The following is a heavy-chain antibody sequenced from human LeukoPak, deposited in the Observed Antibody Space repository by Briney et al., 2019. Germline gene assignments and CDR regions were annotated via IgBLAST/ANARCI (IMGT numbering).Heavy chain of an antibody. J-gene: IGHJ4*02. V-gene: IGHV3-48*01. D-gene: IGHD3-16*01. CDR3: ARELTIMASFES. CDR1: GFTFSHYQ. CDR2: IDKSTTII. Sequence: GGSLRLSCAASGFTFSHYQMNWVRQAPGKGLEWVSYIDKSTTIINYADSVKGRFTISRDNAKNSLYLHMNSLTAEDTAVYYCARELTIMASFESWGQGTLVTVSS.